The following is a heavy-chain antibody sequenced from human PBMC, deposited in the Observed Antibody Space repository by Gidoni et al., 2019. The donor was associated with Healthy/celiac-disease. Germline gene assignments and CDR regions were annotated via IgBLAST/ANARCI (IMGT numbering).Heavy chain of an antibody. Sequence: QVQLQESGPGLVKPSQTLSLTCTVSGGSISSGDYYWSWIRQPQGKGLEWIGYIYYSGSTYYNPSLKSRVTISVDTSKNQFSLKLSSVTAADTAVYYCARGTITMIVVDAYFDYWGQGTLVTVSS. CDR2: IYYSGST. J-gene: IGHJ4*02. D-gene: IGHD3-22*01. CDR3: ARGTITMIVVDAYFDY. CDR1: GGSISSGDYY. V-gene: IGHV4-30-4*01.